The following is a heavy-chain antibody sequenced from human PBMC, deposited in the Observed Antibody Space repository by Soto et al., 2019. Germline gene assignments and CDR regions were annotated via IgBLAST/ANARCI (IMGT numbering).Heavy chain of an antibody. CDR2: IYYSGST. J-gene: IGHJ6*03. D-gene: IGHD2-2*01. CDR1: GGSISSYY. V-gene: IGHV4-59*01. CDR3: AREGLYCSSTSCYASSHYYMDV. Sequence: QVQLQESGPGLVKPSETLSLTCTVSGGSISSYYWSWIRQPPGKGLEWIGYIYYSGSTNYNPSLKSRVIISVDTSKNQFSLKLSSVTAADTAVYYCAREGLYCSSTSCYASSHYYMDVWGKGTTVTVSS.